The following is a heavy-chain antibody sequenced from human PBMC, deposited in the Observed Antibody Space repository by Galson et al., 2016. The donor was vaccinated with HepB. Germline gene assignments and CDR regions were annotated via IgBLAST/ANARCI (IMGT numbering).Heavy chain of an antibody. J-gene: IGHJ4*02. V-gene: IGHV3-30-3*01. Sequence: SLRLSCAASGFTISSYWMSWVRQAPGKGLEWVALILYDGSQKYYADSMKGRFTISRDNSKNTLDLQMTSLRVEDTGVYYCARDFRTLAGRRLDYWGQGTLVTVSS. CDR2: ILYDGSQK. D-gene: IGHD6-19*01. CDR3: ARDFRTLAGRRLDY. CDR1: GFTISSYW.